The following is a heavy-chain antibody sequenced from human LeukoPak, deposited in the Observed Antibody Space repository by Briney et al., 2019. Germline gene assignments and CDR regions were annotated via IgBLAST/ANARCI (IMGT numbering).Heavy chain of an antibody. CDR2: INGDGRTT. J-gene: IGHJ5*02. CDR3: VGDQVDNVGWLT. V-gene: IGHV3-64D*06. D-gene: IGHD5-12*01. Sequence: GGSLRLSCSASGFIFSTYTMYWVRQAPGKGLEFVSVINGDGRTTYYADSVKGRFTISRDNSKNTLYLQMNSLRAEDTAVYYCVGDQVDNVGWLTWGQGTRVTVSS. CDR1: GFIFSTYT.